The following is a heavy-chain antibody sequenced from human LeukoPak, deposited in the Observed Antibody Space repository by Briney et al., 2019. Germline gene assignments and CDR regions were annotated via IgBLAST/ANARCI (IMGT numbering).Heavy chain of an antibody. CDR1: GGSFSGYY. CDR2: INHSGST. J-gene: IGHJ5*02. CDR3: ARTLSSIAARGFDP. V-gene: IGHV4-34*01. D-gene: IGHD6-6*01. Sequence: SETLSLTCAVYGGSFSGYYWSWIRQPPGKGLEWIGEINHSGSTNYNPSLKSRVTISVDTSKNQFSLKLSSVTAADTAVYYCARTLSSIAARGFDPWGQGTLVTVSS.